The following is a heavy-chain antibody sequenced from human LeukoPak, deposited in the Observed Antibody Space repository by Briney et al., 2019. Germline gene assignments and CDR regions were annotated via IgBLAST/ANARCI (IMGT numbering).Heavy chain of an antibody. CDR3: ARLGAGPTYYDFWSGYSSFYFDY. D-gene: IGHD3-3*01. CDR2: ISSSGNT. CDR1: GGSTSSGNYY. Sequence: SETLSLTCTVSGGSTSSGNYYWGWIRQPPGKGLEWIGGISSSGNTYYNPSLQSRITISIDTSNNHFSLKLSSATAADTAVYYCARLGAGPTYYDFWSGYSSFYFDYWGQGTLVTVSS. J-gene: IGHJ4*02. V-gene: IGHV4-39*02.